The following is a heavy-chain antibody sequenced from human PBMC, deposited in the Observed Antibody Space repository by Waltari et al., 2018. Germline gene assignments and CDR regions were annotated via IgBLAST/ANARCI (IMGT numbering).Heavy chain of an antibody. J-gene: IGHJ3*02. V-gene: IGHV1-69*10. CDR2: ISPIRGIA. Sequence: QVQLVQSGAEVKKPGSSVKVSCKASGGTFSSYAISWVRQAPGQGLEWMGGISPIRGIANYARKFQGRVTSTADKSTSTAYMELSSLRSEDTAVYYCASPNTVAASTSFGRLFDIWGQGTMVTVSS. CDR1: GGTFSSYA. CDR3: ASPNTVAASTSFGRLFDI. D-gene: IGHD6-19*01.